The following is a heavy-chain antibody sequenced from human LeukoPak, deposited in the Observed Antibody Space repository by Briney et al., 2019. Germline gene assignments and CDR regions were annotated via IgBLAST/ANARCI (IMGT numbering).Heavy chain of an antibody. CDR1: GGSISSYY. D-gene: IGHD6-6*01. CDR2: IYYSGST. J-gene: IGHJ5*02. V-gene: IGHV4-59*01. CDR3: ARVVVRNWFDP. Sequence: SETLSLTCTVSGGSISSYYWSWIRQPPGKGLEWIGYIYYSGSTYYNPSLKSRVTISVDTSKNQFSLKLSSVTAADTAVYYCARVVVRNWFDPWGQGTLVTVSS.